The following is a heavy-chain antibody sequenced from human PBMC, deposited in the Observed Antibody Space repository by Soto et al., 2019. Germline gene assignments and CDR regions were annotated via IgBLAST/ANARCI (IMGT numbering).Heavy chain of an antibody. D-gene: IGHD2-21*02. CDR3: ARDKGAYCGGDCYSTGFDP. CDR1: GYTFTSYG. CDR2: ISAYNGNT. Sequence: QVQLVQSGAEVKKPGASVKVSCKASGYTFTSYGISWVRQAPGQGLEWMGWISAYNGNTNYAQKLPGRVTMTTDTSTSTAYMELRSLRSDDTAVYYCARDKGAYCGGDCYSTGFDPWGQGTLVTVSS. J-gene: IGHJ5*02. V-gene: IGHV1-18*01.